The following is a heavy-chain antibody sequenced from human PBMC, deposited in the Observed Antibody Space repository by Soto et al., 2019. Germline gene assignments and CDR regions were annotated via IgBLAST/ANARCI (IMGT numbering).Heavy chain of an antibody. CDR1: GFTFSSYE. CDR3: ARDTHYYYDSSPPAGFDY. Sequence: TGGSLRLSCAASGFTFSSYEMNWVRQAPGKGLEWVSYISSSGSTIYYADSVKGRCTISRDNAKNSLYLQMNSLRAEDTAVYYCARDTHYYYDSSPPAGFDYWGQGTLVTVSS. V-gene: IGHV3-48*03. J-gene: IGHJ4*02. D-gene: IGHD3-22*01. CDR2: ISSSGSTI.